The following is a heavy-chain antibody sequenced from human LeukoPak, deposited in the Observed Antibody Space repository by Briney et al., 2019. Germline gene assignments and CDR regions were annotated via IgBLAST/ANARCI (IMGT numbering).Heavy chain of an antibody. CDR2: IRYDGSNK. Sequence: PGGSLRLSCAASGFSFSSYGTNWVRQAPGKGPEWVAFIRYDGSNKYYADSVKGRFTISRDDSKNTLYLQMNSLRAEDTAVYYCAKDLRYCSGGSCYGADYWGQGTLVTVSS. CDR1: GFSFSSYG. CDR3: AKDLRYCSGGSCYGADY. D-gene: IGHD2-15*01. V-gene: IGHV3-30*02. J-gene: IGHJ4*02.